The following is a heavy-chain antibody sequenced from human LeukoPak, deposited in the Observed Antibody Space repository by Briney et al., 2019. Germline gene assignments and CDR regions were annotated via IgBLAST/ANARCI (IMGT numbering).Heavy chain of an antibody. CDR2: ISSSSSYI. V-gene: IGHV3-21*01. CDR1: GFTFSSYS. Sequence: GGSLRLSCGASGFTFSSYSMTWVRQAPGKGLEWVSSISSSSSYIYYADSVKGRFTISRDNANNSLYLQMNSLRAEDTAVYYCARARRPMTTVTTGFDYWGQGTLVTVSS. D-gene: IGHD4-17*01. CDR3: ARARRPMTTVTTGFDY. J-gene: IGHJ4*02.